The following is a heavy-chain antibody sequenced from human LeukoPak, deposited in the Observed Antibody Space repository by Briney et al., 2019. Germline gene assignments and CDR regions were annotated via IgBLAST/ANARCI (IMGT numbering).Heavy chain of an antibody. CDR3: ARHGTTTGTTPHSYGMDV. CDR2: IYYSGIT. V-gene: IGHV4-59*08. Sequence: SETLSLTCTVSGGSISSYYWSWIRQPPGKGLEWIGYIYYSGITNYNPSLKSRVTISVDTSKNQFSLKLSSVTAAYTAVYYCARHGTTTGTTPHSYGMDVWGQGTTVTVSS. J-gene: IGHJ6*02. D-gene: IGHD1-1*01. CDR1: GGSISSYY.